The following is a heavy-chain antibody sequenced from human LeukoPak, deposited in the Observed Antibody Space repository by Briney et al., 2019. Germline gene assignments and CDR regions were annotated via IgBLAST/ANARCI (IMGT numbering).Heavy chain of an antibody. CDR3: AKDPDSSTSGY. Sequence: PGRSLRLSCAASGFTFSSYAMHWVRQAPGKGLEWVSAISGSGGSTYYADSVKGRFTISRDNSKNTLYLQMNSLRAEDTAVYYCAKDPDSSTSGYWGQGTLVTVSS. V-gene: IGHV3-23*01. CDR2: ISGSGGST. D-gene: IGHD6-13*01. CDR1: GFTFSSYA. J-gene: IGHJ4*02.